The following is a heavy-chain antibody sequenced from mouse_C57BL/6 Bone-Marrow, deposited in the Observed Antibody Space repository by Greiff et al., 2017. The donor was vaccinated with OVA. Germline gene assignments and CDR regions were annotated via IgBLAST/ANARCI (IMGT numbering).Heavy chain of an antibody. V-gene: IGHV1-76*01. CDR2: IYPGSGNT. CDR1: GYTFTDYY. CDR3: ARVGYGSSPRYFDV. D-gene: IGHD1-1*01. J-gene: IGHJ1*03. Sequence: QVQLQQSGAELVRPGASVKLSCKASGYTFTDYYINWVKQRPGQGLEWIARIYPGSGNTYYNEKFKGKATLTAEKSSSTAYMQLSSLTSEDSAVYFCARVGYGSSPRYFDVWGTGTTVTVSS.